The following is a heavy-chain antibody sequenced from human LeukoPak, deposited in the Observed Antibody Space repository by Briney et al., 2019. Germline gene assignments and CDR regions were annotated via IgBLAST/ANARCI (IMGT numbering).Heavy chain of an antibody. Sequence: GGSLRLSCSASGFTFRTSWMSWVRQAPGKGLEWVANVNQDGSEKYYEDSVKGRFTISRDNAKNSLYLQMNSLRAEDTALYYCARLPYISGYIEAFFFDYWGQGTLVTVSS. V-gene: IGHV3-7*05. CDR1: GFTFRTSW. CDR2: VNQDGSEK. J-gene: IGHJ4*02. D-gene: IGHD5-18*01. CDR3: ARLPYISGYIEAFFFDY.